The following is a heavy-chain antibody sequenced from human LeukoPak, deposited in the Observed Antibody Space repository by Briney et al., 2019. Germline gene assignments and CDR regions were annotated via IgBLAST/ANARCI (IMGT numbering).Heavy chain of an antibody. D-gene: IGHD3-10*01. J-gene: IGHJ4*02. V-gene: IGHV3-23*01. CDR3: ANPYGSGSYYDGWVY. CDR1: GFTFSSDT. CDR2: ISGSGDST. Sequence: GGSLRLSCAASGFTFSSDTMSWVRQAPGKGLEWVSAISGSGDSTYYADSVKGRFTISRDNSKDTLYLQMNSLRAEDTAVYYCANPYGSGSYYDGWVYWGQGTLVTVSS.